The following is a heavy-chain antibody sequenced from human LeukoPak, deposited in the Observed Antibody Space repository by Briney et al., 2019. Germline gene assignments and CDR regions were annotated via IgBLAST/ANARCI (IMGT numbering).Heavy chain of an antibody. D-gene: IGHD2-2*01. CDR3: ARVGLDCSSTSCIIGAWGFNYYYYYYMDV. Sequence: SETLSLTCTVSGGSISSGGYYWSWIRQHPGKGLEWIGYIYYSGSTYYNPSLKSRVTISVDTSKNQFSLKLSSVTAADTAVYYCARVGLDCSSTSCIIGAWGFNYYYYYYMDVWGKGTTVTVSS. CDR2: IYYSGST. V-gene: IGHV4-31*03. CDR1: GGSISSGGYY. J-gene: IGHJ6*03.